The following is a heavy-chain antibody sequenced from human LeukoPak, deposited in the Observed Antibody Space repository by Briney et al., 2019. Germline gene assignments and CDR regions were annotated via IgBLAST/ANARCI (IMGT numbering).Heavy chain of an antibody. V-gene: IGHV4-59*12. CDR3: ARDPAYYYDSSGYRDAFDI. Sequence: PSETLSLTCTVSGGSISSFYWSWIRQPPGKGREGIGYIYDRGPINYDPSLKSRVTISVDSSKNQLPLKLDSVTAADTAVYYCARDPAYYYDSSGYRDAFDIWGQGTMVTVSS. D-gene: IGHD3-22*01. CDR1: GGSISSFY. CDR2: IYDRGPI. J-gene: IGHJ3*02.